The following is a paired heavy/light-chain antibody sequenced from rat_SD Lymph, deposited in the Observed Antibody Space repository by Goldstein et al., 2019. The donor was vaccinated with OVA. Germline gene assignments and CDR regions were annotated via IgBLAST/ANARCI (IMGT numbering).Heavy chain of an antibody. J-gene: IGHJ1*01. CDR2: ISFGGGST. V-gene: IGHV5S13*01. CDR1: GFVFSDYG. D-gene: IGHD4-3*01. Sequence: EVHLVESGGGLVQPGRSLKLSCAASGFVFSDYGMAWVRQAPTKGLEWVASISFGGGSTYYRDSVKGRFTISRHNGENTQYLQMDSLRSEDTATYYCARHEELGWHFDFWGPGTMVTVSS. CDR3: ARHEELGWHFDF.
Light chain of an antibody. J-gene: IGKJ1*01. CDR2: RVS. CDR1: QSLVHRDGNTY. V-gene: IGKV1S22*01. Sequence: DILMTQTPVSLPVSLGGQVSISCRSSQSLVHRDGNTYLHWYLQKPGQSPQLLIYRVSNRFSGVPDRFSGSGSGTDFTLKISRVEPEDLGVYYCLQSTHFRTFGGGTKLELK. CDR3: LQSTHFRT.